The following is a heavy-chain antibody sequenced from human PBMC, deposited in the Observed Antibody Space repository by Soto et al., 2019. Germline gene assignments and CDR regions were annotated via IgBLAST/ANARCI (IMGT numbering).Heavy chain of an antibody. Sequence: SETLSLTCTVSGGSISSSSYYWGWIRQPPGKGLEWIGSIYYSGSTYYNPSLKSRVTISVDTSKNQFSLKLSSVTAADTAVYYCATLPPRIEVTVLPIPTWGQGALVTVSS. V-gene: IGHV4-39*01. D-gene: IGHD2-15*01. CDR2: IYYSGST. CDR3: ATLPPRIEVTVLPIPT. CDR1: GGSISSSSYY. J-gene: IGHJ5*02.